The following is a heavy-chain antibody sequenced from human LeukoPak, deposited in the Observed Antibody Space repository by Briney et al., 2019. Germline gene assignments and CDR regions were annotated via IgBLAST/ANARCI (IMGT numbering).Heavy chain of an antibody. CDR1: GYTFTSYG. V-gene: IGHV1-18*01. J-gene: IGHJ5*02. Sequence: GASVKVSCKASGYTFTSYGISWVRQAPGQGLEWMGWISAYNGNTNYAQKLQGRVTMTTDTSTSTDYMELRGLRSDDTAVYYCARDGSGSYFEGYWFDPWGQGTLVTVSS. CDR2: ISAYNGNT. CDR3: ARDGSGSYFEGYWFDP. D-gene: IGHD1-26*01.